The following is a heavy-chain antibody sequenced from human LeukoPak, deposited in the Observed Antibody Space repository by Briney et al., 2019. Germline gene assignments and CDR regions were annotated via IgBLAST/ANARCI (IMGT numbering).Heavy chain of an antibody. Sequence: GGSLRLSCAASGFTFSSYSMNWVRQAPGKGLEWVSSISSSSSYIYYADSVKGRFTISRDNAKNSLYLQMNSLRAEDTAVYYCARAARYSSSSRLDYWGQEPLVTVSS. CDR3: ARAARYSSSSRLDY. D-gene: IGHD6-6*01. CDR1: GFTFSSYS. V-gene: IGHV3-21*01. J-gene: IGHJ4*02. CDR2: ISSSSSYI.